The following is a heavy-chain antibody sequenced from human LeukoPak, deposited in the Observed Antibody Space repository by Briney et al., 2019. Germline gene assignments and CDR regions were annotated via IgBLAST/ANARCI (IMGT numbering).Heavy chain of an antibody. Sequence: GGSLRLSCTASGFTFGDYAMSWVRQAPGKGLEWVGFIRSNAYGGTTEYAASVKGRFTISRDDSKSIAYLQMNSLKTEDTAVYYCTRVSGSYGSYYYYYYGMDVWGQGTTVTVSS. CDR2: IRSNAYGGTT. CDR3: TRVSGSYGSYYYYYYGMDV. J-gene: IGHJ6*02. V-gene: IGHV3-49*04. D-gene: IGHD5-18*01. CDR1: GFTFGDYA.